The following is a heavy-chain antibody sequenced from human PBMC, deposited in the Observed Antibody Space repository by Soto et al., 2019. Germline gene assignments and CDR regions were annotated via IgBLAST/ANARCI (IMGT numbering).Heavy chain of an antibody. V-gene: IGHV3-30*18. J-gene: IGHJ4*02. CDR2: ISSDGSHK. Sequence: QVQLVESGGGVVQPGRSLRLSCAGAGFTFSNYGLHWFRQAPGKGLEWVAVISSDGSHKYYADSVKGRFTISRDNSNNMLYLQMDSLKAEDTAVYYCAKDGAPRYCSRSSCHPAGAYWGQGTLVTVSS. CDR3: AKDGAPRYCSRSSCHPAGAY. D-gene: IGHD2-15*01. CDR1: GFTFSNYG.